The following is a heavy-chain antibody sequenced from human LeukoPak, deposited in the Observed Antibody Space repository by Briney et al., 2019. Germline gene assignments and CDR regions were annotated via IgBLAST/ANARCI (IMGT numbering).Heavy chain of an antibody. Sequence: GGSLRLSCAASGFTISSYSMNWVRQAPGKGLEWVSSISSSSSYIYYADSVKGRFTISRDNAKNSLYLQMNSLRAEDTAVYYCARDLIAAAGTGVYYFDYWGQGTLVTVSS. V-gene: IGHV3-21*01. CDR3: ARDLIAAAGTGVYYFDY. CDR2: ISSSSSYI. CDR1: GFTISSYS. J-gene: IGHJ4*02. D-gene: IGHD6-13*01.